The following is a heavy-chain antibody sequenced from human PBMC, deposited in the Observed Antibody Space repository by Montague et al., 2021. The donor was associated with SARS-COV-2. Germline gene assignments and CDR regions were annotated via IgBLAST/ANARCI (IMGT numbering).Heavy chain of an antibody. J-gene: IGHJ6*02. CDR3: ARDLLPRYGMDV. Sequence: SLRLSCAASGFTFSSYGMHWVRQAPGKGLEWVAVIWYDGSNKYYADSVKGRFTISRDNSKNTLYLQMNSLRAEDTAVYYRARDLLPRYGMDVWGQGTTVTVSS. CDR2: IWYDGSNK. V-gene: IGHV3-33*01. CDR1: GFTFSSYG. D-gene: IGHD1-26*01.